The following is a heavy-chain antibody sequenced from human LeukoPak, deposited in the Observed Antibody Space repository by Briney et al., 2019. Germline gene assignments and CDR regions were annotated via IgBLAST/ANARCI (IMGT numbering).Heavy chain of an antibody. D-gene: IGHD4-17*01. CDR2: IYWSSSGT. Sequence: GGSLRLSCVVSGFNSEDHAMHWVRQAPGKGLEWVSGIYWSSSGTGYADSVKGRFTVSRDSAKNSLYLQMNSLRAEDTAVYYCARLGARQILEYWGQGTLVTVSS. CDR1: GFNSEDHA. J-gene: IGHJ4*02. CDR3: ARLGARQILEY. V-gene: IGHV3-9*02.